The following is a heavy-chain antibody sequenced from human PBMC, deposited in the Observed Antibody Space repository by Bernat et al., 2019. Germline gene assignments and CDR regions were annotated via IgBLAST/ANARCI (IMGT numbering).Heavy chain of an antibody. J-gene: IGHJ5*02. CDR1: GFTAISNY. Sequence: EVQLVETGGGLIQPGGSLRLSCAASGFTAISNYMSWVRQAPGKGLEGSSVIYSGGRTYYADSVKGRLTMSRDNSKNTLYLQMNSLRAEDTAVDCCAGGGSSSAKNWFDPWGQGTLVTVSS. D-gene: IGHD6-6*01. CDR3: AGGGSSSAKNWFDP. CDR2: IYSGGRT. V-gene: IGHV3-53*05.